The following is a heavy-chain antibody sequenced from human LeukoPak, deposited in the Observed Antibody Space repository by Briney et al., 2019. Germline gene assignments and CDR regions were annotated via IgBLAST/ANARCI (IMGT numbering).Heavy chain of an antibody. D-gene: IGHD6-19*01. J-gene: IGHJ4*02. CDR3: ARYSSGWYINY. V-gene: IGHV3-21*01. Sequence: GGSLRLSCAASGFIFSTYSMKWVRQAPGNGLEWVSSISSSSSHIYYADSVKGRFTISRDNAKNSLYLQMNSLRAEDTAVYYCARYSSGWYINYWGQGTLVTVSS. CDR2: ISSSSSHI. CDR1: GFIFSTYS.